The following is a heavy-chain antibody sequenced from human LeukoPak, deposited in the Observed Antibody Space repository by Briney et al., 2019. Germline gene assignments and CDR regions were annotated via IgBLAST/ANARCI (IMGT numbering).Heavy chain of an antibody. Sequence: SETLSLTCTVYGGSIRISSYYWGWIRQPPGKGLEWIGTIYYSGTTYYNPSLKSRVTISVDTSKNQSSVKLSSVSAADTAVYYCARHIRGDEFDYWGQGTLVTVSS. D-gene: IGHD3-10*01. J-gene: IGHJ4*02. CDR2: IYYSGTT. V-gene: IGHV4-39*01. CDR3: ARHIRGDEFDY. CDR1: GGSIRISSYY.